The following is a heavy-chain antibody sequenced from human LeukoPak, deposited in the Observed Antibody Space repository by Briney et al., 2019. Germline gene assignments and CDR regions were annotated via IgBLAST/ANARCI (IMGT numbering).Heavy chain of an antibody. V-gene: IGHV3-30*03. CDR2: ISYDGSNK. J-gene: IGHJ4*02. D-gene: IGHD3-16*01. CDR3: ARGVGKWGKIDH. Sequence: GGSLRLSCAASGFTFSSYSMNWVRQAPGKGLEWVAVISYDGSNKYYADSVKGRFTISRDNSKNTLYLQMNSLRAEDTAVYYCARGVGKWGKIDHWGQGTLVTVSS. CDR1: GFTFSSYS.